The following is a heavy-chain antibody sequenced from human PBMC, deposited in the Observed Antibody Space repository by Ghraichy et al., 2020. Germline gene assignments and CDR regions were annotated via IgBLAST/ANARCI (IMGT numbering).Heavy chain of an antibody. CDR1: GFTFSSYA. CDR2: ISGSGGST. D-gene: IGHD3-22*01. CDR3: AKDARYYYDSSGSDY. Sequence: GGSLRLSCAASGFTFSSYAMSWVRQAPGKGLEWVSAISGSGGSTYYADSVKGRFTISRDNSKNTLYLQMNSLRAEDTAIYYCAKDARYYYDSSGSDYWGQGTLVTVSS. V-gene: IGHV3-23*01. J-gene: IGHJ4*02.